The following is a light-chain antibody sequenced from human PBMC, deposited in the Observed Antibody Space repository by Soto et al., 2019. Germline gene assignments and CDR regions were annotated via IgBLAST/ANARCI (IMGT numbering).Light chain of an antibody. Sequence: EIVLTQSPATLSLSPGERATLSCRASQSVSSYLAWYQQKPGQAPRLLIYDASNRATGIPARFSGSGSRTDFTLTISSLEPEDFAVYYCLQYGSSPFTFGPGTKVDIK. CDR3: LQYGSSPFT. J-gene: IGKJ3*01. CDR1: QSVSSY. CDR2: DAS. V-gene: IGKV3-11*01.